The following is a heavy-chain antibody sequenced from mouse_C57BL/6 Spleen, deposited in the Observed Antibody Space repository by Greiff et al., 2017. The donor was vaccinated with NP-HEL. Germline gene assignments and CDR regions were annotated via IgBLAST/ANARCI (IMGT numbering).Heavy chain of an antibody. CDR2: ISDGGSYT. J-gene: IGHJ4*01. V-gene: IGHV5-4*03. CDR3: ARGAITTVVAPYAMDY. Sequence: DVKLVESGGGLVKPGGSLKLSCAASGFTFSSYAMSWVRQTPEKRLEWVATISDGGSYTYYPDNVKGRFTISRDNAKNNLYLQMSHLKSEDTAMYYFARGAITTVVAPYAMDYWGQGTSVTVSS. D-gene: IGHD1-1*01. CDR1: GFTFSSYA.